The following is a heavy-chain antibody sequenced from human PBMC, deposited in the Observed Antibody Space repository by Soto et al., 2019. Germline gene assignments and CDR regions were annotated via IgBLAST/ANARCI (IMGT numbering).Heavy chain of an antibody. J-gene: IGHJ4*02. CDR2: MYYSGST. Sequence: SETLSLTCTVSGGSISIYYWNWIWQPPGKGLEWIGYMYYSGSTNYKSSLKSRVTISGDTSKNQFSLKLRSVTAADTAVYFCARCTGYGDSYFYYWGQGALVPVSS. V-gene: IGHV4-59*01. CDR1: GGSISIYY. CDR3: ARCTGYGDSYFYY. D-gene: IGHD4-17*01.